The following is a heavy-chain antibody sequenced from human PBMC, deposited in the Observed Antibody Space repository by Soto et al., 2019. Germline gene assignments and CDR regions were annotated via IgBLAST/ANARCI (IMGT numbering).Heavy chain of an antibody. CDR2: INYRGTT. V-gene: IGHV4-61*08. Sequence: SETLSLTCTVSVGSINSGDSYWNWIRQNPEKGLEWIGYINYRGTTNYNPSLKSRVTISVDTSKSQFSLDLTSATAADTAVYYCARGRWDVRFDSWGHGTLVTVSS. CDR1: VGSINSGDSY. CDR3: ARGRWDVRFDS. D-gene: IGHD1-26*01. J-gene: IGHJ4*01.